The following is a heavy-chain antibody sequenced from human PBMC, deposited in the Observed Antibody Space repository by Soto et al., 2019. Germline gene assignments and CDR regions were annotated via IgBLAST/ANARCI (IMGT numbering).Heavy chain of an antibody. V-gene: IGHV7-4-1*01. D-gene: IGHD6-13*01. J-gene: IGHJ5*02. CDR3: ARDRPDSSSWHTRLNWFDP. CDR2: INTNTGNP. CDR1: GYTFTRYA. Sequence: ASVKVSCKASGYTFTRYAMNWVRQAPGQGLEWMGWINTNTGNPTYAQGFTGRFVFSLDTSVSTAYLQICSLKAEDTAVYYCARDRPDSSSWHTRLNWFDPWGQGTLVTVSS.